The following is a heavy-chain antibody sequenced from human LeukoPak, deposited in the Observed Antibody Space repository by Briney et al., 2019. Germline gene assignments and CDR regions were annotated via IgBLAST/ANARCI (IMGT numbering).Heavy chain of an antibody. CDR2: ISGSGGST. CDR1: GVTFSSFA. CDR3: AKDIRRNIVATIGGY. Sequence: GSLRLSCAASGVTFSSFAMTWVRQAPGKGLEWVSAISGSGGSTYYADSVKGRFTISRDNSKNTLYLQMNSLRAEDTAVYYCAKDIRRNIVATIGGYWGQGTLVTVSS. J-gene: IGHJ4*02. V-gene: IGHV3-23*01. D-gene: IGHD5-12*01.